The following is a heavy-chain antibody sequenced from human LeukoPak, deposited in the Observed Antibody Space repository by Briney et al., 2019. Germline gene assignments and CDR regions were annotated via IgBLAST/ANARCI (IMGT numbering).Heavy chain of an antibody. Sequence: GGSLRLSCAASGFTFSSFWMSWVRQAPGKGLEWVANINQDGSGKYFVDSVKGRFTISRDNAKNSLYLQMNSLRAEDTAVYYCAKGPKTLRYFDWSVYYFDFWGQGTLVTVSS. V-gene: IGHV3-7*03. CDR1: GFTFSSFW. CDR2: INQDGSGK. CDR3: AKGPKTLRYFDWSVYYFDF. D-gene: IGHD3-9*01. J-gene: IGHJ4*02.